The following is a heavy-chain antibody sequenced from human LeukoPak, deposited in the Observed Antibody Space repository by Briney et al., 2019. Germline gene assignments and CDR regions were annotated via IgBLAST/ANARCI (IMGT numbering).Heavy chain of an antibody. J-gene: IGHJ4*02. CDR1: GFTFSSYG. CDR3: ARSRGRDLWFGELSIDY. V-gene: IGHV3-30*03. CDR2: ISYDGSNK. Sequence: GRSLRLSCAASGFTFSSYGIHCVRQAPGKGLEWVAVISYDGSNKYYADSVKGRFTISRDNSKNTLYLQMNSLRAEDTAVYYCARSRGRDLWFGELSIDYWGQGTLVTVSS. D-gene: IGHD3-10*01.